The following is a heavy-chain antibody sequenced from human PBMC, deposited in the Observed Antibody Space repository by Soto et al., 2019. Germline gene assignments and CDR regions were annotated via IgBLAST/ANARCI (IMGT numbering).Heavy chain of an antibody. J-gene: IGHJ4*02. V-gene: IGHV3-21*06. CDR3: ARESEDLTSNFDY. Sequence: GGLILSFAASGLTFTRYSMNLVRQAPGKGLEWVSSISSTTNYIYYGDSMKGRFTISRDNAKNSLYLEMNSLRAEDTAVYYCARESEDLTSNFDYWGQGTLVTVYS. CDR1: GLTFTRYS. D-gene: IGHD7-27*01. CDR2: ISSTTNYI.